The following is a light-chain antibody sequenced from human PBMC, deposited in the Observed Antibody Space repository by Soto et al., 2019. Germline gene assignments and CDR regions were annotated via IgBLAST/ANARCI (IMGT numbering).Light chain of an antibody. Sequence: DLVLTQSPDSLSVSLGERATINCKSSQSVLYSSNNKNFLAWYQQKPGQPPKLLLYWASTRESGVPGRFSGSGSGTDFTLTISSLQAEDVAVYYCLQYYSSSWTFGQGTKVDIK. CDR1: QSVLYSSNNKNF. V-gene: IGKV4-1*01. J-gene: IGKJ1*01. CDR3: LQYYSSSWT. CDR2: WAS.